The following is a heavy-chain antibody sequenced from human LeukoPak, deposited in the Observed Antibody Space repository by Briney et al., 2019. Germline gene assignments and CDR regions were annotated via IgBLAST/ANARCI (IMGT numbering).Heavy chain of an antibody. CDR3: AGLGLTMIGGV. J-gene: IGHJ6*01. V-gene: IGHV3-48*04. D-gene: IGHD3-10*02. Sequence: GGSLRLSCVASGFTFTRYSMNWVRQAPGKGVEWVSYISSSSSTINYADSLKGRFTISRDNAKNSLYLQMKSLRAEDTAVYYCAGLGLTMIGGVWGKGSTVTISS. CDR2: ISSSSSTI. CDR1: GFTFTRYS.